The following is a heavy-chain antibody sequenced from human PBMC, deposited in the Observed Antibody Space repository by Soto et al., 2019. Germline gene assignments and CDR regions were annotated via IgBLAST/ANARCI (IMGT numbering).Heavy chain of an antibody. J-gene: IGHJ5*02. V-gene: IGHV4-39*01. D-gene: IGHD1-26*01. CDR1: GGSISSSSYY. CDR2: IYYSGST. Sequence: QLQLQESGPGLVKPSETLSLTCTVSGGSISSSSYYWGWIRQPPGKGLEWIGSIYYSGSTYYNPSLKSRVTRSVDTSNNPFSLKLSSVTAADTAVYYCARLRSIVGATRGPWGQGTLVTVSS. CDR3: ARLRSIVGATRGP.